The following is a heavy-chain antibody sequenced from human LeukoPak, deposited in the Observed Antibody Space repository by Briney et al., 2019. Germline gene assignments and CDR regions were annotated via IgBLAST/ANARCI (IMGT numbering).Heavy chain of an antibody. V-gene: IGHV4-34*01. J-gene: IGHJ4*02. D-gene: IGHD1-20*01. CDR1: GGSFSGYY. CDR2: INHSGST. CDR3: ASFSNWTIDY. Sequence: SETLSLTCAVYGGSFSGYYWSWIRQPPGKGLEWIGEINHSGSTNYNPSLKSRVTISVYTSKNQFSLKLSSVTAADTAVYYCASFSNWTIDYWGQGTLVTVSS.